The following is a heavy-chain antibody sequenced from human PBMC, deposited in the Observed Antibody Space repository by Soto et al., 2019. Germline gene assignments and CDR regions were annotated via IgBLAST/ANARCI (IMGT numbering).Heavy chain of an antibody. Sequence: GGSLRLSCAASGFTVGTKYMSWVRQAPGKGLEWVSVIYSGGSTFYADSVRGRFTISRDNSKNTVNLQMNSLRAEDTAVYYCARDPWATDYWGQGTLVTVSS. V-gene: IGHV3-66*01. J-gene: IGHJ4*02. D-gene: IGHD3-16*01. CDR2: IYSGGST. CDR3: ARDPWATDY. CDR1: GFTVGTKY.